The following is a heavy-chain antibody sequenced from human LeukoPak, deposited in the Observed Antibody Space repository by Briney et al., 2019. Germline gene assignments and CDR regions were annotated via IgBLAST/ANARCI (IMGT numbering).Heavy chain of an antibody. D-gene: IGHD1-26*01. CDR2: IYYSGST. V-gene: IGHV4-39*01. CDR1: GGSISSSSYY. CDR3: ARGGTIVGASDAFDI. J-gene: IGHJ3*02. Sequence: SETLSLTCTVSGGSISSSSYYWGWIRQPPGKGLEWIGSIYYSGSTYYNPSLKSRVTISVDTSKTQFSLKLSSVTAADTAVYYCARGGTIVGASDAFDIWGQGTMVTVSS.